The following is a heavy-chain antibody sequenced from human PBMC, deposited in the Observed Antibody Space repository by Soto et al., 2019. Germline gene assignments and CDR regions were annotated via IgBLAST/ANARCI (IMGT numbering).Heavy chain of an antibody. CDR1: GYSFTSYW. Sequence: GESLKLSCKGSGYSFTSYWISWVRQMPGNGLEWMGIIDPSDSYTNYSPSFQGHVTISADTSISTAYLQWSSLKASDTAMYYCARPAGAYPRYFYYGMDGWGQGIPATVSS. CDR2: IDPSDSYT. V-gene: IGHV5-10-1*01. J-gene: IGHJ6*01. D-gene: IGHD2-21*01. CDR3: ARPAGAYPRYFYYGMDG.